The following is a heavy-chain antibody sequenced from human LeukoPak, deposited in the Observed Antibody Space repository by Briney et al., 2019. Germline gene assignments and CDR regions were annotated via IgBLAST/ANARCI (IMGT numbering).Heavy chain of an antibody. CDR2: ISSNGGST. CDR3: VKDRVAGRDYYYGMDV. D-gene: IGHD6-19*01. Sequence: GGSLRLSCSASGFTFSSYAMHWVRQAPGKGLEYVSAISSNGGSTYYADSVKGRFTISRDNSKNTLYLQMSSLRAEDTAVYHCVKDRVAGRDYYYGMDVWGKGTTVTVSS. J-gene: IGHJ6*04. V-gene: IGHV3-64D*06. CDR1: GFTFSSYA.